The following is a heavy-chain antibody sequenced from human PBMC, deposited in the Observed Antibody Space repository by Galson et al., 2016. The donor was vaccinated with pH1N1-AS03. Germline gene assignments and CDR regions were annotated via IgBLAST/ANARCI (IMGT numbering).Heavy chain of an antibody. CDR1: GFAFRTYA. Sequence: SLRLSCAASGFAFRTYAMSWVRQPPGKGLEWVSDLSGDGASTFHADSVKGRFIISRDISKSTVYLQMNSLRAEDTAVYYCAKESSGLTGFFDFWGQGVLVTVSS. J-gene: IGHJ4*02. CDR3: AKESSGLTGFFDF. D-gene: IGHD3-10*01. V-gene: IGHV3-23*01. CDR2: LSGDGAST.